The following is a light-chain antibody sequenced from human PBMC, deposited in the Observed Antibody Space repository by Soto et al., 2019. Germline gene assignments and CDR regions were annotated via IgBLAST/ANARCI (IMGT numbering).Light chain of an antibody. V-gene: IGLV2-14*01. CDR3: NSFTSSNTLPYV. CDR1: NSDIGSYNY. J-gene: IGLJ1*01. CDR2: EVN. Sequence: QSVLTQPASVSGSSGQSITISCSGTNSDIGSYNYVSWYQQHPGKAPKLIVFEVNNRPSGISDRFSGSKSDTTASLTISGLQTEDEAVYYCNSFTSSNTLPYVFGTGTKLTVL.